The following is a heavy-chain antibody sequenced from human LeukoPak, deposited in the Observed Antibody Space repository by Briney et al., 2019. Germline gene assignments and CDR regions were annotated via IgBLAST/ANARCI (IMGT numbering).Heavy chain of an antibody. CDR3: ARDRSLGIAAAGSGTTYFDY. CDR2: IYYTGST. CDR1: GGSLGTTY. D-gene: IGHD6-13*01. J-gene: IGHJ4*02. V-gene: IGHV4-59*12. Sequence: SETLSLTCTVSGGSLGTTYWNWIRHPPGKGREWLGYIYYTGSTRYNPSLQSRVNMSVDTSKNQSTPKRSSVTAADTDVYYSARDRSLGIAAAGSGTTYFDYWGQGSLVTDSS.